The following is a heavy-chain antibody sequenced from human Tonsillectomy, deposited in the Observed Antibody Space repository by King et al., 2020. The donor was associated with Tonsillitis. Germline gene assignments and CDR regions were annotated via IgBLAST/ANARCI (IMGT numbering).Heavy chain of an antibody. J-gene: IGHJ3*02. CDR1: GFPFRSCA. CDR2: MSDSGGNT. D-gene: IGHD6-13*01. V-gene: IGHV3-23*04. Sequence: VQLVESGGGLVQPGGSLRLSCAASGFPFRSCAMSWVRQAPGKGLEWVSGMSDSGGNTYNADSVKGRFPVSRDTSKNTLYLQMNSQRAEDTAVYYCAKGTYSSSWYAFNIWGQGTMFTVSS. CDR3: AKGTYSSSWYAFNI.